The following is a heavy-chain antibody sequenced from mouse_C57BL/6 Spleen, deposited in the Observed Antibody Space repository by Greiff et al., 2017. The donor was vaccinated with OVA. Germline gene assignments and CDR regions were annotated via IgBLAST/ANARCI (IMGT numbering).Heavy chain of an antibody. CDR2: ISDGGSYT. CDR3: ASEIYYDYDWFAY. D-gene: IGHD2-4*01. J-gene: IGHJ3*01. V-gene: IGHV5-4*01. CDR1: GFTFSSYA. Sequence: EVQLLESGGGLVKPGGSLKLSCAASGFTFSSYAMSWVRQTPEKRLEWVATISDGGSYTYYPDNVKGRFTISRDNAKNNQYLQLSHLKSEDTAIYCCASEIYYDYDWFAYWGQGTLVTVSA.